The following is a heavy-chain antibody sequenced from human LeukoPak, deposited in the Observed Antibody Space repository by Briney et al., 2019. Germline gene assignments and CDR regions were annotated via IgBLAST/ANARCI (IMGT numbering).Heavy chain of an antibody. J-gene: IGHJ4*02. CDR2: ISYDGSNK. V-gene: IGHV3-30-3*01. D-gene: IGHD5-18*01. Sequence: GGSLRLSCAASGFTFSSYAMHWIRQAPGKGLEWVAVISYDGSNKYYADSVKGRFTISRDDSKNTLYLQMSSPRAEDTAVYYCARERTAIYFDYWGQGTLVTVSS. CDR1: GFTFSSYA. CDR3: ARERTAIYFDY.